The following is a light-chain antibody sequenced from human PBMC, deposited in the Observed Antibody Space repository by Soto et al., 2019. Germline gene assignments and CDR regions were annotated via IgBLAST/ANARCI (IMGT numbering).Light chain of an antibody. J-gene: IGKJ1*01. CDR2: GAS. Sequence: EIVMTQSPGTLSVSPGERATLSCRTSQSLRSDLAWYQQKPGQAPRLLIYGASTRATDVPARFSGSGSGTEFTLTISSLQSEDFAVYYCHQYNNWPPWTFGPGTKVDIK. V-gene: IGKV3-15*01. CDR3: HQYNNWPPWT. CDR1: QSLRSD.